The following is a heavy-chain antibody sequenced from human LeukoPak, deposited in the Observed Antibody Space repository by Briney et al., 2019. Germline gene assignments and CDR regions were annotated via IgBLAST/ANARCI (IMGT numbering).Heavy chain of an antibody. CDR1: GYTFTSYY. CDR2: INPSGGST. J-gene: IGHJ4*02. V-gene: IGHV1-46*01. D-gene: IGHD3-3*01. CDR3: ARDLGTYYDFWSGYFPKYYFDY. Sequence: GASVKVSCKASGYTFTSYYMQWVRQAPGQGLEWMGIINPSGGSTSYAQKFQGRVTMTRDTSTSTVYMELSSLRSEDTAVYYCARDLGTYYDFWSGYFPKYYFDYWGQGTLVTVSS.